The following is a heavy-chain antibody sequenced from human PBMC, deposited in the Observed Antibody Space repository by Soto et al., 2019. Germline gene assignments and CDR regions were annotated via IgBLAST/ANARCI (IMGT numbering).Heavy chain of an antibody. D-gene: IGHD3-22*01. J-gene: IGHJ4*02. CDR3: ARGAYYYDSSGYYVHYFDY. V-gene: IGHV4-34*01. Sequence: SETLSLTCAVYGGSFVGYYCSFVRHPPLKWREWIGEINHSGSTNYNPSLKSRVTISVDTSKNQFSLKLSSVTAADTAVYYCARGAYYYDSSGYYVHYFDYWGQGTLVTVSS. CDR2: INHSGST. CDR1: GGSFVGYY.